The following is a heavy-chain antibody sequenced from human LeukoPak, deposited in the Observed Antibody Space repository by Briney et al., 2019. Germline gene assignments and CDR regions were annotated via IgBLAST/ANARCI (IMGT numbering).Heavy chain of an antibody. D-gene: IGHD1-26*01. CDR3: ASFLSSGAHFDY. CDR1: GFTVSSNY. J-gene: IGHJ4*02. Sequence: GGSLRLSCAVSGFTVSSNYMSWVRQAPGKGLGWVSVIYSGGSTYYADSVKGRFTISRDNSKNTLYLQMNSLRAEDTAVYYCASFLSSGAHFDYWGQGTLVTVSS. V-gene: IGHV3-53*01. CDR2: IYSGGST.